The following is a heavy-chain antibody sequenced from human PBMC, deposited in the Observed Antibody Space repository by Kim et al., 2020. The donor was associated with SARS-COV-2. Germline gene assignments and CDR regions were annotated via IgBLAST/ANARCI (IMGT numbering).Heavy chain of an antibody. Sequence: SETLSLTCAVYGGSFSGYYWSWIRQPPGKGLEWIGEINHSGSTNYNPSLKSRVTISVDTSKNQFSLKLSSVTAADTAVYYCARANDYTPRGKDVWGQGTTVTVSS. CDR1: GGSFSGYY. CDR3: ARANDYTPRGKDV. CDR2: INHSGST. V-gene: IGHV4-34*01. J-gene: IGHJ6*02. D-gene: IGHD4-4*01.